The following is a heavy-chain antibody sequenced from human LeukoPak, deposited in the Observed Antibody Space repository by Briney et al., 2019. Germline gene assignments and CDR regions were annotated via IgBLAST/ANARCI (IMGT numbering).Heavy chain of an antibody. CDR2: ITPILGIA. V-gene: IGHV1-69*04. CDR1: GGTFSSYT. J-gene: IGHJ5*02. CDR3: ARDWGGLRFLEWSHKGYWFDP. D-gene: IGHD3-3*01. Sequence: SVKVSCKASGGTFSSYTISWVRQAPGQGLEWMGRITPILGIANYAQKFQGRVTITADKSTSTAYMELSSLRSEDTAVYYCARDWGGLRFLEWSHKGYWFDPWGQGTLVTVSS.